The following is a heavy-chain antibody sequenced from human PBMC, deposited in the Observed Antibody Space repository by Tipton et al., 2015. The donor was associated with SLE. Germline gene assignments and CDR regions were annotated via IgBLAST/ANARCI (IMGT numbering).Heavy chain of an antibody. V-gene: IGHV1-18*01. CDR1: GYTFTSYG. CDR3: ARSVVAAWGALDY. D-gene: IGHD2-15*01. J-gene: IGHJ4*02. CDR2: ISAYNGNT. Sequence: QSGAEVKKPGASVKVSCKASGYTFTSYGISWVRQAPGQGLEWMGWISAYNGNTMYAQKFQGRVTITRDTSISTAYMELSSLRSEDTAVYYCARSVVAAWGALDYWGQGTLVTVSS.